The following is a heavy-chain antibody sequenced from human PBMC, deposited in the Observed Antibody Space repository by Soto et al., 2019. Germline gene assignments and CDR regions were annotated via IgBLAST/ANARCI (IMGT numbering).Heavy chain of an antibody. V-gene: IGHV4-34*09. Sequence: SETLSLTCAVYGGSFSGYYWGWIRQPPGKGLEWIGEINHSGSTYYNPSLKSRVTISVDTSKNQFSLKLSSVTAADTAVYYCARAVERLGELSSPPGAFDIWGQGTMVTVSS. J-gene: IGHJ3*02. CDR1: GGSFSGYY. CDR2: INHSGST. D-gene: IGHD3-16*02. CDR3: ARAVERLGELSSPPGAFDI.